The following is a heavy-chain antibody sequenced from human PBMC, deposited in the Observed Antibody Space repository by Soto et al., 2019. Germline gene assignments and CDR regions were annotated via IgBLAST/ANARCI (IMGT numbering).Heavy chain of an antibody. CDR2: IIPLFGTA. CDR3: ARPKGTYSRGYYYFGF. D-gene: IGHD6-25*01. CDR1: GGTFSTYA. Sequence: QVQLEQSGGEVKQPGSSVRVSCKTSGGTFSTYAINWVRQAPGQGLEWMGAIIPLFGTADYSQKFQGRVTITADECTSTACMALRSLRFADAAVYFCARPKGTYSRGYYYFGFWGQGPLVTVSS. J-gene: IGHJ4*02. V-gene: IGHV1-69*01.